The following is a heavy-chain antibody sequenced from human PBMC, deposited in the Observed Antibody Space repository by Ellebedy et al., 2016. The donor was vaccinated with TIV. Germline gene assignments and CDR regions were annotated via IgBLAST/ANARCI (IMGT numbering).Heavy chain of an antibody. Sequence: GESLKISCAASGLSFRYAVIWVRQAPGKGLEWVSGIVGGGGTYYIDSVKGRFTISNDISTNTLSLQMNNLRAEDSAMYYCAKDAVLGDGYWEFDSWGQGTLVTVSS. CDR3: AKDAVLGDGYWEFDS. CDR2: IVGGGGT. CDR1: GLSFRYA. V-gene: IGHV3-23*01. D-gene: IGHD5-18*01. J-gene: IGHJ4*02.